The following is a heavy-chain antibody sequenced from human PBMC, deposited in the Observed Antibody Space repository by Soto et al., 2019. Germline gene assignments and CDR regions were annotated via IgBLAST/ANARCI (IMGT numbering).Heavy chain of an antibody. CDR3: ARDSKVVVAATPSYYFDY. J-gene: IGHJ4*02. CDR1: GFTFSSYG. D-gene: IGHD2-15*01. V-gene: IGHV3-33*01. CDR2: IWYDGSNK. Sequence: QVQLVESGGGVVQPGRSLRLSCAASGFTFSSYGMHWVRQAPGKGLEWVAVIWYDGSNKYYADSVKGRFTISRDNSKNTLYLQMNSLRAEDTAVYYCARDSKVVVAATPSYYFDYWGQGTLVTVSS.